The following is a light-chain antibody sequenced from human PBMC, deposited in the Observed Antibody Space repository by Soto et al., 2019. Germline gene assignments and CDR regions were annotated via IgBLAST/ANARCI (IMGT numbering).Light chain of an antibody. CDR1: SSDVGGYIY. V-gene: IGLV2-14*01. Sequence: QSALTQPASVSGSPGQSVTISCTGTSSDVGGYIYVSWYQQRPGKPPKLMIYEVSNRPSGVSDRFSGSKSGTTASLIISGLQAEDEADYYCSSYTTTSTLVFGTGTKVTVL. CDR3: SSYTTTSTLV. J-gene: IGLJ1*01. CDR2: EVS.